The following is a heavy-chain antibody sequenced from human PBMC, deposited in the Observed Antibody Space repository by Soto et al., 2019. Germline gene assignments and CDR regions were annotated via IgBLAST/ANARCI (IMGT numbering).Heavy chain of an antibody. D-gene: IGHD2-2*01. CDR2: INDSGYST. V-gene: IGHV3-23*01. CDR1: GFTFSSYA. CDR3: ANSARSTTSFNYFDP. Sequence: GGSLRLSCAASGFTFSSYAMSWVRQAPGKGLEWVSTINDSGYSTYYADSVKGRFTISRDNSKNTLYLQMNSLRAEDTAVYYCANSARSTTSFNYFDPWGQGTLVTVSS. J-gene: IGHJ5*02.